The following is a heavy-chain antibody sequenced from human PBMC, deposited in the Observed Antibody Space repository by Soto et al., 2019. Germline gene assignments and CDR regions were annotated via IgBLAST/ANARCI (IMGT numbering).Heavy chain of an antibody. CDR3: VRGRWVGYCSGGSCSNRYYGMDV. J-gene: IGHJ6*02. CDR1: GGSFSGYY. CDR2: INHSGST. Sequence: SETLSLTCAVYGGSFSGYYWSWIRQPPGKGLEWIGEINHSGSTNYNPSLKSRVTISVDTSKNQFSLKLSSVTAADTAVYYCVRGRWVGYCSGGSCSNRYYGMDVWGQGTTVTVSS. D-gene: IGHD2-15*01. V-gene: IGHV4-34*01.